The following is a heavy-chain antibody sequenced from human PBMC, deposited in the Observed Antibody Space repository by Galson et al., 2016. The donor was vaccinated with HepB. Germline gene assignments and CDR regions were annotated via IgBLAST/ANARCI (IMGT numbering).Heavy chain of an antibody. Sequence: SLRLSCAASGFTFNNYAMHWVRQAPGKGLEWLSNISNNVRTIDYADSVRGRFSISRDNAKNSLYLQMYSLRAEDTAFYYCVKDMRTVGGSFDYWGQGTLVTVSS. CDR1: GFTFNNYA. CDR2: ISNNVRTI. CDR3: VKDMRTVGGSFDY. J-gene: IGHJ4*02. D-gene: IGHD1-26*01. V-gene: IGHV3-9*01.